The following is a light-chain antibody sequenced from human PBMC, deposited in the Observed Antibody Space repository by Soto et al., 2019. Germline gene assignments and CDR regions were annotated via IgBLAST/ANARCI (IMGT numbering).Light chain of an antibody. CDR2: DVS. CDR1: SSDVGGYNY. J-gene: IGLJ2*01. CDR3: SSYTSSTTRVV. V-gene: IGLV2-14*03. Sequence: QSALTQPASVSGSPGQSITISCTGTSSDVGGYNYVSWYQQHPGKAPKVMIYDVSKRPSGVSNRFSGSKSGNTASLTISGLQVEDEADYYCSSYTSSTTRVVFGGGTQLTVL.